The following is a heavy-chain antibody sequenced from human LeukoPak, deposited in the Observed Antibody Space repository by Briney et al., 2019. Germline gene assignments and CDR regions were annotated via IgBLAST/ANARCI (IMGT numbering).Heavy chain of an antibody. Sequence: ASVKVSCKASGYNLTVYYMFWVRQAPGQGLEWMGWINPNSGGTKYAQKFRGRVTMTRDTSISTAYMELSRLRFDDTAVYYCAREVTEEMATTIDYWGQGTLVTVSS. CDR3: AREVTEEMATTIDY. CDR1: GYNLTVYY. V-gene: IGHV1-2*02. J-gene: IGHJ4*02. CDR2: INPNSGGT. D-gene: IGHD5-24*01.